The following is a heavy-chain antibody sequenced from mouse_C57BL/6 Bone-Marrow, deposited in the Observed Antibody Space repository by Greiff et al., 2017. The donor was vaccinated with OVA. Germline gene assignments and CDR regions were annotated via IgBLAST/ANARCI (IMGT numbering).Heavy chain of an antibody. CDR1: GYAFSSSW. J-gene: IGHJ4*01. CDR3: ELLRLRREARDG. Sequence: VMLVESGPALVQPGASVKISCTASGYAFSSSWMNWVQQRPGQGLAWIGRIYPGDGDTTYNGTFKGTATLTADNSSSTAYMQLSSLTSEETAVYSGELLRLRREARDGGGQGASVTV. D-gene: IGHD2-2*01. CDR2: IYPGDGDT. V-gene: IGHV1-82*01.